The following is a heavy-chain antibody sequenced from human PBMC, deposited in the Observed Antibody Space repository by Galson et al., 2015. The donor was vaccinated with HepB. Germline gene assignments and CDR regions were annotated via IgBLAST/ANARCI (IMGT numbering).Heavy chain of an antibody. CDR2: ISGSGGRI. Sequence: SLRLSCAASGFTFSSYAMSWVRQAPGKGLEWVSIISGSGGRIYYADSVKGRFTISRDNSKNTVYLQMNSLRGEDTAVYYCAKNGVYDDYVRYFDSRGQGTLVTVSS. V-gene: IGHV3-23*01. CDR1: GFTFSSYA. D-gene: IGHD4-17*01. J-gene: IGHJ4*02. CDR3: AKNGVYDDYVRYFDS.